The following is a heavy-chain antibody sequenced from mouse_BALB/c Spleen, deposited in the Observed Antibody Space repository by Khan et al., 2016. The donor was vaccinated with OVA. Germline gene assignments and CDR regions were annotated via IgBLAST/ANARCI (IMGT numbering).Heavy chain of an antibody. CDR1: GYIFTSYW. V-gene: IGHV1S132*01. J-gene: IGHJ3*01. D-gene: IGHD2-1*01. CDR3: ARGSCFGNFFAY. CDR2: IYPGTGTT. Sequence: QVQLKQSGGDLVRPGASVKLSCKTSGYIFTSYWIHWVKQWSGQGLEWIARIYPGTGTTYYSENFKDKATLTTDISSSIAYMQLGSLKSEDSAVYLGARGSCFGNFFAYWGQGTLVTVSA.